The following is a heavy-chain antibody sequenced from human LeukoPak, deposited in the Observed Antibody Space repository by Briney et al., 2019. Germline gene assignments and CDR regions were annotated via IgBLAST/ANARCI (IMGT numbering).Heavy chain of an antibody. CDR2: RYHRGST. D-gene: IGHD4-11*01. J-gene: IGHJ6*03. CDR1: GHSISSGYY. CDR3: ARHRGDNSNTRYYFYYMDV. V-gene: IGHV4-38-2*01. Sequence: PSETLSLTCSVSGHSISSGYYWGWIRQPPGKGLEWIGTRYHRGSTYYNPPLKSRVTMSGDTSKNHFSLKLSSVIAADAAVYYCARHRGDNSNTRYYFYYMDVWGKGTTVTVS.